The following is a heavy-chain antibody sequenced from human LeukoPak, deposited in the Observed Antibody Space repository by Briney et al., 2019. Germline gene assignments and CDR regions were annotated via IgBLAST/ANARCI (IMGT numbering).Heavy chain of an antibody. V-gene: IGHV3-33*08. CDR3: ARDLSSSGWDSIHFDY. CDR2: IWYDGSNK. Sequence: GGSLRLSCAASGFTFSSYGMHWVRQAPGKGLEWVAVIWYDGSNKYYADSVKGRFTISRDNSKNTLYLQMNSLRAEDTAVCYCARDLSSSGWDSIHFDYWGQGTLVTVSS. CDR1: GFTFSSYG. J-gene: IGHJ4*02. D-gene: IGHD6-19*01.